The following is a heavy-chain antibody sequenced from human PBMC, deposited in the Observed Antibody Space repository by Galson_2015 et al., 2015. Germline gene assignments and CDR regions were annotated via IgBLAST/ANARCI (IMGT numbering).Heavy chain of an antibody. Sequence: ADSVNGRFTISRDNAKHSLYLQMNSLGAEDTAVYYCARQVLDYDFWSGYYPTNFDYWGQGTLVTVSS. D-gene: IGHD3-3*01. CDR3: ARQVLDYDFWSGYYPTNFDY. J-gene: IGHJ4*02. V-gene: IGHV3-21*01.